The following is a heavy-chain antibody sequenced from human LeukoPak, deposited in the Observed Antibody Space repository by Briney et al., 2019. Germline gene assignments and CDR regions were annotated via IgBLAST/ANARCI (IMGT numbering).Heavy chain of an antibody. J-gene: IGHJ4*02. Sequence: PGGSLRLSCAASGFTFSSYDMHWVRQATGKGLEWVSAIGTAGDPYYPVSGKGRFTISRENAKTSLYIQMTSLRGGDTAVYSCARVPPPGGHSLKRSGYFDSWGQGTLVTVSS. CDR2: IGTAGDP. CDR3: ARVPPPGGHSLKRSGYFDS. D-gene: IGHD3-10*01. V-gene: IGHV3-13*05. CDR1: GFTFSSYD.